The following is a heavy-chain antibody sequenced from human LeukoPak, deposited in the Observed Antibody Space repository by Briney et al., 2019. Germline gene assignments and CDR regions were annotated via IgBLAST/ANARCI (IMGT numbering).Heavy chain of an antibody. D-gene: IGHD3-22*01. CDR1: GGSISSSSYY. CDR3: ARHLPYYYDSSGFNWFDP. CDR2: IYYSGST. J-gene: IGHJ5*02. V-gene: IGHV4-39*01. Sequence: SETLSLTCTVSGGSISSSSYYWGWIRQPPGKGLEWIGSIYYSGSTNYNPSLKSRVTISVDTSKNQLSLKLSSVTAADTAVYYCARHLPYYYDSSGFNWFDPWGQGTLVTVSS.